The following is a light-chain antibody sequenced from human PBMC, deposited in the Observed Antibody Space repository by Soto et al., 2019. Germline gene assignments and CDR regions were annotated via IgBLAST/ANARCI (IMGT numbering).Light chain of an antibody. Sequence: EIVLPQSPATLSLSPGEIATLSCRASPSVSSYLAWYQQKPGQAPRLLIYDASNRATGIPARFSGSGSGTDFTLTISSLEPEDFAVYYGQQRSNWPPWTFGQGTKVESK. J-gene: IGKJ1*01. V-gene: IGKV3-11*01. CDR2: DAS. CDR3: QQRSNWPPWT. CDR1: PSVSSY.